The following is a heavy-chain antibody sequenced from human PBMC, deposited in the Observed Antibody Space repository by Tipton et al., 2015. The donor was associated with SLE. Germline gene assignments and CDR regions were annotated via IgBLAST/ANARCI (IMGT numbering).Heavy chain of an antibody. CDR3: ARVGYSGTSPYYYYYMDV. J-gene: IGHJ6*03. CDR1: GGSLNNHF. D-gene: IGHD1-26*01. CDR2: IYYGGNT. Sequence: GSLRLSCTVSGGSLNNHFCSWIRQPPGKGLEWIGHIYYGGNTNYNPSLKSRVTISVDTSKNQFSLNLSSVTAADTAIYYCARVGYSGTSPYYYYYMDVWGKGTTVTVSS. V-gene: IGHV4-59*11.